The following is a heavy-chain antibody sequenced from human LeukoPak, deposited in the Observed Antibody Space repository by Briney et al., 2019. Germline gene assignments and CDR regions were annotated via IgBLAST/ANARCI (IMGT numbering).Heavy chain of an antibody. D-gene: IGHD3-3*01. Sequence: PSETLSLTCTVSGGSISSYYWSWIRQPPGKGLEWIGYIYYSGSTNYNPSLKSRVTIPVDTSKSQFSLKLSSVTAADTAVYYCARGRERFLEWSPFDYWGQGTLVTVSS. V-gene: IGHV4-59*01. CDR3: ARGRERFLEWSPFDY. CDR2: IYYSGST. CDR1: GGSISSYY. J-gene: IGHJ4*02.